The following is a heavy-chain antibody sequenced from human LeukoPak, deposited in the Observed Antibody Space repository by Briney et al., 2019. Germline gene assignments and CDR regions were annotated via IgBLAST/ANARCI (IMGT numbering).Heavy chain of an antibody. Sequence: SETLSLTCGVYGGSFSGYYWSRIRQPPGKGLEWIGEITHSGSTNYNPSLKSRVTISVDTSKNQFSLKLSSVTAADTAVYYCAREIRQSVYFDIWGQGTMVTVSS. CDR3: AREIRQSVYFDI. V-gene: IGHV4-34*01. J-gene: IGHJ3*02. CDR1: GGSFSGYY. D-gene: IGHD3-16*01. CDR2: ITHSGST.